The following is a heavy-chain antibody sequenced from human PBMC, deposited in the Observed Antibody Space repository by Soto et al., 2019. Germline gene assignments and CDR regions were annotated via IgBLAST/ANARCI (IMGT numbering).Heavy chain of an antibody. CDR2: IYYSGST. J-gene: IGHJ6*02. CDR3: ARAVGMEWSFYYYYGMDV. Sequence: SETLSLTCTVSGGSISSGCYYWSWIRQHPGKGLEWIGYIYYSGSTYYNPSLKSRVTISVDTSKNQFSLKLSSVTAADTAVYYCARAVGMEWSFYYYYGMDVWGQGTTVTVSS. V-gene: IGHV4-31*03. CDR1: GGSISSGCYY. D-gene: IGHD3-3*01.